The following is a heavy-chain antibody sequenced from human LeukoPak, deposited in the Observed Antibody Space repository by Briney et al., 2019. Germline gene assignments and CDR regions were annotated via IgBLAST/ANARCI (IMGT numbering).Heavy chain of an antibody. Sequence: GGSLILSCAASGFTFSSYWMSWVRQAPGKGLEWVANIKQDGSEKYYVDSVKGRFTISRDNAKNSLYLHMNSLRAEDTAVYYCVRDPLAIVGATGYWGQGTLVTVSS. CDR3: VRDPLAIVGATGY. CDR1: GFTFSSYW. D-gene: IGHD1-26*01. CDR2: IKQDGSEK. V-gene: IGHV3-7*01. J-gene: IGHJ4*02.